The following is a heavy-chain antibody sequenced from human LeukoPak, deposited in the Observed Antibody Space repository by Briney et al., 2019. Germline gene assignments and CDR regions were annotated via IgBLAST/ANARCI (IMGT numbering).Heavy chain of an antibody. CDR2: ISAYNGNT. CDR3: ARGMSTVSYWYFDL. CDR1: GYTFISYG. D-gene: IGHD4-17*01. Sequence: ASVKVSCKASGYTFISYGISWVRQAPGQGLEWMGWISAYNGNTNYAQKLQGRVTMTTDTSTSTAYMELRSLRSDDTAMYYCARGMSTVSYWYFDLWGRGTLVTVSS. V-gene: IGHV1-18*01. J-gene: IGHJ2*01.